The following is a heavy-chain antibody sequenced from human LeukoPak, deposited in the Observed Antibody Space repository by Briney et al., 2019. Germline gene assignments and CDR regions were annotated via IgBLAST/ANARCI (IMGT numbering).Heavy chain of an antibody. Sequence: SETLSLTCTVSGGSISSSSYYWGWIRQPPGKGLEWIGEMNHSGSTHYNPSLKSRVTISVDTSKNQFSLKLSSVTAADTAVYYCARVYYYYMDVWGKGTTVTVSS. CDR1: GGSISSSSYY. V-gene: IGHV4-39*07. J-gene: IGHJ6*03. CDR3: ARVYYYYMDV. CDR2: MNHSGST.